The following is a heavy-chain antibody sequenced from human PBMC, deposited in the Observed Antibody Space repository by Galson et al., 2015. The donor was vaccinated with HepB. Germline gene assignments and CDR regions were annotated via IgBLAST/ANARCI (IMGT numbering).Heavy chain of an antibody. D-gene: IGHD5-18*01. V-gene: IGHV4-30-2*01. CDR1: GASISSGGYS. CDR2: IYHSEDT. CDR3: ALSRGYTYGPPDF. J-gene: IGHJ4*02. Sequence: TLSLTCAVSGASISSGGYSWSWIRQPPGKGLEWIGHIYHSEDTDNPSLKRRVTISVDRSKNQFFLRLSSVTAADTAVYYCALSRGYTYGPPDFWGQGTLVAVSS.